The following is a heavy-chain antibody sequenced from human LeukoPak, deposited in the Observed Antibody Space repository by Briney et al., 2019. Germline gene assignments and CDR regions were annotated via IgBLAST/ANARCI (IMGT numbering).Heavy chain of an antibody. Sequence: SETLSLTCTVSGYSISSGYYWGWIRQPPGKGLEWIGSIYYSGSTYYNPSLKSRVTISVDTSKNQFSLKLSSVTAADTAVYYCAREDCSSTSCYLGYYYYYMDVWGKGTTVTVSS. CDR2: IYYSGST. V-gene: IGHV4-38-2*02. CDR1: GYSISSGYY. D-gene: IGHD2-2*01. CDR3: AREDCSSTSCYLGYYYYYMDV. J-gene: IGHJ6*03.